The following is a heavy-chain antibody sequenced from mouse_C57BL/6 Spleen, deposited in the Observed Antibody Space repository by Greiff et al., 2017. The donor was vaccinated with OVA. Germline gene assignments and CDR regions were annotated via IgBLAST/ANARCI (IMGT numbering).Heavy chain of an antibody. CDR2: IDPSDSYT. Sequence: VQLQQPGAELVRPGTSVKLSCKASGYTFTSYWMHWVKQRPGQGLEWIGVIDPSDSYTNYNQKFKGKATLTVDTSSSTAYMQLSSLTSEDSAVYYSAREGEYAGGMCYRGQGTSDTASS. CDR1: GYTFTSYW. J-gene: IGHJ4*01. D-gene: IGHD2-13*01. V-gene: IGHV1-59*01. CDR3: AREGEYAGGMCY.